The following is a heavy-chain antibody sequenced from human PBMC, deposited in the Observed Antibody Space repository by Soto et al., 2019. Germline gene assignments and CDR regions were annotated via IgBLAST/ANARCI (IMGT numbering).Heavy chain of an antibody. J-gene: IGHJ4*02. CDR1: GYSFANFW. CDR3: ARGDSSDYSTTTPADY. V-gene: IGHV5-51*01. CDR2: IYPSDSET. Sequence: GESLKISCSGSGYSFANFWIGWVRQMPGKGLEWMGIIYPSDSETRYSPSFQGQVTISADKSINTAYLQWNSLKASDTAMYFCARGDSSDYSTTTPADYWRQGTQVTVSS. D-gene: IGHD3-22*01.